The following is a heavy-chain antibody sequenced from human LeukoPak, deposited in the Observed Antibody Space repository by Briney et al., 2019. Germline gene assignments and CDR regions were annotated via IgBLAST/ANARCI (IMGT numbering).Heavy chain of an antibody. Sequence: PSETLSLTCTVSGGSISSSSYYWGWLRQPPGTGLEWIGSIYYSGSTYYNPSLKSRVTISVDTSKNQFSLKLSSVTAADTAVYYCARGSVYGALYYFDYWGQGTLVTVSS. J-gene: IGHJ4*02. D-gene: IGHD4/OR15-4a*01. CDR2: IYYSGST. CDR1: GGSISSSSYY. V-gene: IGHV4-39*01. CDR3: ARGSVYGALYYFDY.